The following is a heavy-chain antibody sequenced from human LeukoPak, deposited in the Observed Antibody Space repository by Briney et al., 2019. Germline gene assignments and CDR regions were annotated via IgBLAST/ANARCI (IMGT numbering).Heavy chain of an antibody. V-gene: IGHV5-51*01. Sequence: GESLKISCKGSGYTFNNYWIGWVRQMPGKGLEWMGIIYPDDSDTRYSPSFQGQVTMSADKSISTSYLQWSSLKASDTAIYYCARRNTREVSYMDVWGKGTTVIVSS. CDR3: ARRNTREVSYMDV. CDR1: GYTFNNYW. CDR2: IYPDDSDT. J-gene: IGHJ6*03.